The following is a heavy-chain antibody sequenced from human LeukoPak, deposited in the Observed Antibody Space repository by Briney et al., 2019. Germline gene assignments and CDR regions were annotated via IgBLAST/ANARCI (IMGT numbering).Heavy chain of an antibody. CDR1: GFTFSSYS. Sequence: PGGSLRLSCAASGFTFSSYSMNWVRQAPGKGLEWVSSISSSSSYIYYADSVKGRFTISRDNAKNSLYLQMNNLRAEDTAVYYCARVLYDYVWGSYLDYWGQGTLVTVSS. J-gene: IGHJ4*02. V-gene: IGHV3-21*01. D-gene: IGHD3-16*01. CDR3: ARVLYDYVWGSYLDY. CDR2: ISSSSSYI.